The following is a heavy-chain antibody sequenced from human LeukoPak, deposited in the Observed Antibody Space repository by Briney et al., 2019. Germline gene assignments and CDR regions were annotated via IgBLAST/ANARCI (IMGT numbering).Heavy chain of an antibody. V-gene: IGHV4-30-4*01. CDR3: ARVGDYNILTGTYYFNY. Sequence: SQTLSLTCTVSGGSISSGDYYWRWIRQPPGKGLEWIGYIYYIGTTYYNPSLKSRVTISVDTSKNQFSLKLSSVSAADTAVYYCARVGDYNILTGTYYFNYWGQGTLVTVSS. J-gene: IGHJ4*02. CDR2: IYYIGTT. D-gene: IGHD3-9*01. CDR1: GGSISSGDYY.